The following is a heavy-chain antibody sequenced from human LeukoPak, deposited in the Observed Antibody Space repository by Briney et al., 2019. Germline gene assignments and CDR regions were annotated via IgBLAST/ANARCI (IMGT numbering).Heavy chain of an antibody. CDR3: ARDTVAADGDIDY. J-gene: IGHJ4*02. D-gene: IGHD6-13*01. V-gene: IGHV3-74*03. CDR1: GFTFGPYW. Sequence: GGSLRLSCAASGFTFGPYWMHWVRQAPGQGLEWVSLISSDGSRTTYADSVKGRFTISRDNAKNTLYLQMNSLRVEDTAVYYCARDTVAADGDIDYWGQGALVTVSS. CDR2: ISSDGSRT.